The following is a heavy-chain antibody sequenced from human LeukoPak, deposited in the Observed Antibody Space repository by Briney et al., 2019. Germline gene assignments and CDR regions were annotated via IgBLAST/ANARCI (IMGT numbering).Heavy chain of an antibody. Sequence: SETLSLTCAVYGGSFSGYYWSWIRQPPGKGLEWIGEINHSGSTNYNPSLKSRVTISVDTSKNQFSLKLSSVTAADTAVYYCAREGYCSGGSCYVGYYGMDVWGQGTTVTVSS. V-gene: IGHV4-34*01. CDR1: GGSFSGYY. CDR2: INHSGST. D-gene: IGHD2-15*01. J-gene: IGHJ6*02. CDR3: AREGYCSGGSCYVGYYGMDV.